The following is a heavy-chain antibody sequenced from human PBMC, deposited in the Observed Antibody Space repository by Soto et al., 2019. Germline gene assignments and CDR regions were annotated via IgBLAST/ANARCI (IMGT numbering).Heavy chain of an antibody. Sequence: QVTLKESGPVLVKPTEPLTLTCTVSGFSLSNARMGVSWIRQPPGKALEWLAHIFSNDEKSYSTSLKSRLTISKDTSKSQVVLTMTNMDPVDTATYYCAPLLWFGAAPYWDWGQGTLVTVSS. CDR3: APLLWFGAAPYWD. CDR1: GFSLSNARMG. J-gene: IGHJ4*02. D-gene: IGHD3-10*01. CDR2: IFSNDEK. V-gene: IGHV2-26*01.